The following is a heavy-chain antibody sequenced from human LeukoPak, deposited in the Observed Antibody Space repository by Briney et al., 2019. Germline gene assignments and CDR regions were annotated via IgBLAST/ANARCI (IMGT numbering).Heavy chain of an antibody. D-gene: IGHD3-22*01. CDR2: IYSRGST. J-gene: IGHJ4*02. CDR3: AREWDSSSFDPRASGDS. V-gene: IGHV4-39*07. CDR1: DGSIISSTYS. Sequence: SETLSLTCSVSDGSIISSTYSWAWIRQPPGRGLEWIGNIYSRGSTFYNPSLESRVTISVDTSKNHFSLKLSSVTAADTAVYYCAREWDSSSFDPRASGDSWGQGTLVTVSS.